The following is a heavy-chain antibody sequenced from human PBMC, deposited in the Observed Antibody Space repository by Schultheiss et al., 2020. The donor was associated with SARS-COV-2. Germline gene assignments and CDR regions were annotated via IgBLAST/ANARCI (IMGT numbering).Heavy chain of an antibody. J-gene: IGHJ4*02. V-gene: IGHV3-9*01. Sequence: GGSLRLSCAASGFTFDDYAMHWVRQAPGKGLEWVSGISWNSGSIGYADSVKGRFTISRDNAKNSLYLQMNSLRAEDTALYYCAKARGVVVPAAPFDYWGQGTLVTVSS. CDR1: GFTFDDYA. D-gene: IGHD2-2*01. CDR2: ISWNSGSI. CDR3: AKARGVVVPAAPFDY.